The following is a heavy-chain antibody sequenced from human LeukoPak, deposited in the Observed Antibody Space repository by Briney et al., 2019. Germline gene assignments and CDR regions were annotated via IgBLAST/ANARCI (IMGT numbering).Heavy chain of an antibody. V-gene: IGHV3-53*01. D-gene: IGHD1-1*01. CDR1: GFSVTRNY. Sequence: GGSLRLSCAASGFSVTRNYVSWVRQAPGKGLEWVSLMYSGGGTSYADSVKGRFTISRDTSKNTLYLQMSSLRGEDTALYYCARYDNGKDYFDYWGQGTLVTVSS. CDR3: ARYDNGKDYFDY. CDR2: MYSGGGT. J-gene: IGHJ4*02.